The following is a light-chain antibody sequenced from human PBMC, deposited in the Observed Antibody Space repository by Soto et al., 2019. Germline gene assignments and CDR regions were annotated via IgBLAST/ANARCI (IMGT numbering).Light chain of an antibody. CDR1: QSVSSN. J-gene: IGKJ2*01. V-gene: IGKV3-15*01. CDR2: GAS. CDR3: QQYHNWPYT. Sequence: EIVMTQSPATLSVSPGERTTLSCRASQSVSSNLAWYQQKPGQAPTLLIYGASTRATGVPARFSGSGSGTEFTLTISSLQSEDFAVYYCQQYHNWPYTFGQGTKLEIK.